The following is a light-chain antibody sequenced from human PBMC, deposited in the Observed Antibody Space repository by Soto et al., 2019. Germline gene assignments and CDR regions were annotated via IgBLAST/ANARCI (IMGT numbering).Light chain of an antibody. CDR3: SSYTSSSTYV. CDR2: EVS. J-gene: IGLJ1*01. Sequence: QSVLTQPPSVSGSPGQSVTISCTGTSNVVGSYDRVSWYQQPPGTAPKLLIYEVSFRPSGVPDRFSGSKSGNTASLTISGLQADDEADYYCSSYTSSSTYVFGTGTKVTVL. CDR1: SNVVGSYDR. V-gene: IGLV2-18*02.